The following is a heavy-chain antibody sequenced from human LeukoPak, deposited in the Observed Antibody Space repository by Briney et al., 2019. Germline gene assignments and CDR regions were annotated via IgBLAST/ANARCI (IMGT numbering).Heavy chain of an antibody. J-gene: IGHJ4*02. CDR1: GYTFTSYY. D-gene: IGHD5-12*01. V-gene: IGHV1-46*01. CDR2: ISTSGGST. Sequence: ASVKVSCKASGYTFTSYYMHWVRQAPGQGLEWMGIISTSGGSTSSAQKFQGRVIMTRDTSTSTVYMELSSLRSEDTALYYCARDAFLSGSLSPIDYWGQGTLVTVSS. CDR3: ARDAFLSGSLSPIDY.